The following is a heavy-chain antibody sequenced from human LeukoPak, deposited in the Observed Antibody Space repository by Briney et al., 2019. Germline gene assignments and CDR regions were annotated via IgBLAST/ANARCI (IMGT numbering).Heavy chain of an antibody. Sequence: ASVKVSCKASGYTFTSYGISWVRQAPGQGLEWMGWISAYNGNTNYAQKLQGRVTMTTDTSTSTAYMELRSLRSDDTAAYYCARDPAYYYDSSVQDYWGQGTLVTVSS. CDR2: ISAYNGNT. CDR3: ARDPAYYYDSSVQDY. V-gene: IGHV1-18*01. J-gene: IGHJ4*02. CDR1: GYTFTSYG. D-gene: IGHD3-22*01.